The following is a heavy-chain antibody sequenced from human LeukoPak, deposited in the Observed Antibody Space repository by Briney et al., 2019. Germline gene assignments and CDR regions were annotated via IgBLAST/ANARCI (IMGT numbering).Heavy chain of an antibody. D-gene: IGHD3-16*01. CDR1: GYTLTASS. CDR3: ATDRWANGAFDI. V-gene: IGHV1-24*01. Sequence: ASEKVSCKVSGYTLTASSIHWVRQAPGKGLESMGGFDPEDGETIYAQKLQGRVTITEDTSTDTAYMQLSSLRSEDTAVYYCATDRWANGAFDIWGQGTMVTVSP. CDR2: FDPEDGET. J-gene: IGHJ3*02.